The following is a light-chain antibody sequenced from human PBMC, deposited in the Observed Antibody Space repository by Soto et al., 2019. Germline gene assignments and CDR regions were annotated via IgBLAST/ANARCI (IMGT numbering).Light chain of an antibody. J-gene: IGKJ2*01. CDR2: DAS. CDR1: QDISNN. CDR3: QQYDDLPRT. Sequence: DIQMTQSPSSLSASVGDRVTITCQASQDISNNLHWYQVKPGKAPKPLIYDASNLETGVPSRFSGSGSGTDFTFTINSLEPEDVATYYCQQYDDLPRTFGQGTKLPVK. V-gene: IGKV1-33*01.